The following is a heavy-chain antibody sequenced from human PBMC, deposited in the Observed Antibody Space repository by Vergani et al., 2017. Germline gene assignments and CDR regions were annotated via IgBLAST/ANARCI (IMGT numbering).Heavy chain of an antibody. D-gene: IGHD6-6*01. CDR2: IGTSDDT. V-gene: IGHV3-13*01. CDR1: GFTFSTYD. Sequence: VQLVESGGGVVQPGGSLRLSCAASGFTFSTYDMHWVRQATGKGLEWVSAIGTSDDTYYAGSVLGRFTISRENAKSSLYLQMNSLTAADTAVYYCARALVSWGRGTLVTVSS. J-gene: IGHJ4*02. CDR3: ARALVS.